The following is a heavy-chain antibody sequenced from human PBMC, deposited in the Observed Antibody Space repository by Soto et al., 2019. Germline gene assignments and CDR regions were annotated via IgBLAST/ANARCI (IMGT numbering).Heavy chain of an antibody. J-gene: IGHJ4*02. D-gene: IGHD2-21*02. CDR3: ARSIVVVTALAY. Sequence: QVQLVQSGAEEKKPGASVKVSCKASGYTFTSYAMHWVRQAPGQRLEWMGWINAGNGNTRYSQKFQGRVTITRDTSASTAYMELSSLRCEDTAVYYCARSIVVVTALAYWGQGTLVTVSS. V-gene: IGHV1-3*05. CDR2: INAGNGNT. CDR1: GYTFTSYA.